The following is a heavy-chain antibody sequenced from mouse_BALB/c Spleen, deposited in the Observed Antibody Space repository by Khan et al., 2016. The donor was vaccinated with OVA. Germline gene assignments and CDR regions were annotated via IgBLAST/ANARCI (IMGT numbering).Heavy chain of an antibody. CDR1: GFSLTTYG. J-gene: IGHJ4*01. V-gene: IGHV2-6*02. D-gene: IGHD2-3*01. Sequence: QVQLKESGPGLVAPSQSLSITCTVSGFSLTTYGVDWVRQPPGKGLEWLVVIWSDGSTNYNSVLKSRLSISKDNSKSQVFLKMNSLQTDDTAMYYCARWFDGYSSLYAMDYWGQGTSVTVSS. CDR3: ARWFDGYSSLYAMDY. CDR2: IWSDGST.